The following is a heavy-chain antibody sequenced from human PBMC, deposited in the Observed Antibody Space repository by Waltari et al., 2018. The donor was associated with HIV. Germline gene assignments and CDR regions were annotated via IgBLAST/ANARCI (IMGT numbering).Heavy chain of an antibody. V-gene: IGHV4-61*01. D-gene: IGHD3-3*01. CDR2: IHYSGT. Sequence: QVQLQESGPGVVRPSKTLSLTCRVSGGPVSSANFYWYWIRQSPGKGLAWIGYIHYSGTNDNPVLKNRLSRSIDKSKNQVSLILRSAVTSDTAVYFCARSLWSGLSSWGQGILGTV. J-gene: IGHJ1*01. CDR1: GGPVSSANFY. CDR3: ARSLWSGLSS.